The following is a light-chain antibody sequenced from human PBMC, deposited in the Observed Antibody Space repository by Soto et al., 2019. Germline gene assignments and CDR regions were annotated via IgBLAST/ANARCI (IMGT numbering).Light chain of an antibody. Sequence: QSALTQPASLSGSPGQSITISCIGTSSDVGGYNYVSWYQQHPGKAPKLMIYDVSNRPSGVSNRFSGSKSGNTASLTISGLQAEDEADYYCSSYTSSSTLYVFGTGTKVTVL. CDR1: SSDVGGYNY. CDR3: SSYTSSSTLYV. J-gene: IGLJ1*01. CDR2: DVS. V-gene: IGLV2-14*01.